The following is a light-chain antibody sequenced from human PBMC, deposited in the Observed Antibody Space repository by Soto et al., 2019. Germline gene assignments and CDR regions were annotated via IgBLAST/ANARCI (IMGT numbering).Light chain of an antibody. CDR2: EVT. Sequence: QSVLAQPSSVSGSPGQSSTISCTGTSTDVGGYNYVSWYQHHSGKAPKLLIYEVTNRPSGISDRFSGSKSVNTASLTISGLQAEDESDYYCGSYSSTDTPFVFGTGTKVTVL. J-gene: IGLJ1*01. V-gene: IGLV2-14*01. CDR3: GSYSSTDTPFV. CDR1: STDVGGYNY.